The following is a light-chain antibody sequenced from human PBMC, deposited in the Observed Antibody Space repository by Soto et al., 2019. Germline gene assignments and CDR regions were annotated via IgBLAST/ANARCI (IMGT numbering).Light chain of an antibody. CDR1: QSISSY. V-gene: IGKV1-39*01. CDR2: AAS. CDR3: QQSYSTLT. Sequence: DIQMTQSPFFLSASVGDRVTITCRASQSISSYLNWYQQKPGKAPKLLIYAASSLQSGVPSRFSGSGSGTDFTLTISSLQPEDFATYYCQQSYSTLTFGPGTKVDIK. J-gene: IGKJ3*01.